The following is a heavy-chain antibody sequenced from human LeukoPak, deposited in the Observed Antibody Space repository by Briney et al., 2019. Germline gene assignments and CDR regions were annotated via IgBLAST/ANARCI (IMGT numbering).Heavy chain of an antibody. CDR2: INHSGST. V-gene: IGHV4-34*01. CDR1: GGSFSGYY. Sequence: SETLSLTCAVYGGSFSGYYWSWIRQPPGKGLEWIGEINHSGSTNYNPSLKSRVTISVDTSKNQFSLKLSSVTAADTAVYYCARGSGYYGEDFEYWGQGTLVTVSS. J-gene: IGHJ4*02. D-gene: IGHD3-22*01. CDR3: ARGSGYYGEDFEY.